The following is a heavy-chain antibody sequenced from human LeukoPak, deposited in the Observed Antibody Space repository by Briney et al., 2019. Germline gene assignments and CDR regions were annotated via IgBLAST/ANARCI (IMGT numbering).Heavy chain of an antibody. V-gene: IGHV3-23*01. CDR3: AKGYHSNYNAFDI. CDR1: GFTFSSYS. CDR2: IRDSGGST. Sequence: EGSLRLSCAASGFTFSSYSMNWVRQAPGKGLEWVSAIRDSGGSTFYPDSVKGRFTISRDNSKNTLYLQMNSLRAEDTAVYYCAKGYHSNYNAFDIWGQGTMVTVSS. D-gene: IGHD4-11*01. J-gene: IGHJ3*02.